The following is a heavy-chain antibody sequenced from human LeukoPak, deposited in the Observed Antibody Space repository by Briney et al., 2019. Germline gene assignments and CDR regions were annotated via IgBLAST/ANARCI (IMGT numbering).Heavy chain of an antibody. CDR2: IYHSGST. J-gene: IGHJ4*02. D-gene: IGHD3-9*01. Sequence: PSETLSLTCTVSGGSISSGGYYWSWIRQPPGKGLEWIGYIYHSGSTYYNPSLKSRVTISVDTSKNQFSLKLSSVTAADTAVYYCARSVLTGYLDYWGQGTLVTVSS. CDR3: ARSVLTGYLDY. CDR1: GGSISSGGYY. V-gene: IGHV4-30-2*01.